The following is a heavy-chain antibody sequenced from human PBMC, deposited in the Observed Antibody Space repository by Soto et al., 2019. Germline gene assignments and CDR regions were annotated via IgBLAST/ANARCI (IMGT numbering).Heavy chain of an antibody. D-gene: IGHD4-4*01. Sequence: SETLSLTCTVSGGSISGYYWSWIRQPPGKGLEWTGYISDSGSTNYNPSLKSQVTISVDTSKNQFSLEPSSVTAADTAIYYCARAEYSGANSRGPLDCWGHGALVTVSS. V-gene: IGHV4-59*01. CDR2: ISDSGST. J-gene: IGHJ4*01. CDR1: GGSISGYY. CDR3: ARAEYSGANSRGPLDC.